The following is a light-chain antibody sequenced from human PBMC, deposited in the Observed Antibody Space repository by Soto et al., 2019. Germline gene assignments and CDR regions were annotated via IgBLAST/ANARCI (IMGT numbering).Light chain of an antibody. CDR3: QQYNNWPPIT. V-gene: IGKV3-15*01. CDR2: GAS. CDR1: QSVNSK. Sequence: EIVITQSPATLSVSPGERVSLSCSASQSVNSKLAWYQQKPGQAPRLLIYGASTRATGIPARFSGSGSGTEFTLTISSLQSEDFAVYFCQQYNNWPPITFGQGTRLEIK. J-gene: IGKJ5*01.